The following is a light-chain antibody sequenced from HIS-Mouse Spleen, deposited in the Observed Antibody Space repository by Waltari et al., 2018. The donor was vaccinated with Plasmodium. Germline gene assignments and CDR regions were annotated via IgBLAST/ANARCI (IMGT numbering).Light chain of an antibody. CDR1: QSVSSN. J-gene: IGKJ4*01. V-gene: IGKV3-15*01. CDR3: QQYNNWPPLT. CDR2: GAS. Sequence: EIVMTQSPATLSVSPGERATLSCRASQSVSSNLAWYQQKPGQAPRLLSYGASTRVTGIPARFSGSGSGTEFTLTISSMQSEDFAVYYCQQYNNWPPLTFGGGTKVEIK.